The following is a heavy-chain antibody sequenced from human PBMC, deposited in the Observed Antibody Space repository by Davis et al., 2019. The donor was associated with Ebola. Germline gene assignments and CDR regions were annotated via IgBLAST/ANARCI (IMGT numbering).Heavy chain of an antibody. J-gene: IGHJ2*01. CDR3: ATQRWLSTWYFDL. CDR2: LKSKTDGGTA. V-gene: IGHV3-15*01. CDR1: GFTFSNAW. Sequence: GESLKISCAASGFTFSNAWMSWVRQAPGKGLEWVGRLKSKTDGGTAGYATPVKGRFTIARDDSRNTLYLQMNSLKSEDTAVSYCATQRWLSTWYFDLWGRGTLVTVSS. D-gene: IGHD5-24*01.